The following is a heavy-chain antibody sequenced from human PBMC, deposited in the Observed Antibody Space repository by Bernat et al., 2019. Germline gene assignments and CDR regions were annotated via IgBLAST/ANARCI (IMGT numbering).Heavy chain of an antibody. J-gene: IGHJ4*02. CDR1: GFTFTTYG. Sequence: QVQLVESGGGVVQPGTSLTLSCATSGFTFTTYGIHWVRQAPGKGLEWVAVIWSDGNNKYYVDSVKGRFTISGDNSESTVYLQMNSLRAEDTAVYYCARDNDGSSHYDQFDYWGQGTLVTVSS. CDR2: IWSDGNNK. V-gene: IGHV3-33*01. CDR3: ARDNDGSSHYDQFDY. D-gene: IGHD3-22*01.